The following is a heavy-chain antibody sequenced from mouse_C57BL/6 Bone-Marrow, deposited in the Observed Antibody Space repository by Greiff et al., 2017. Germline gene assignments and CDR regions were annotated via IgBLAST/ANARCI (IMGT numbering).Heavy chain of an antibody. D-gene: IGHD1-1*01. J-gene: IGHJ3*01. CDR1: GYTFTSYW. Sequence: QVQLQQPGAELVMPGASVKLSCKASGYTFTSYWMHWVKQRPGQGLEWIGELDPSDSYTNYNQKFQGKSTLTVDKSSSTAYMQLSSLTSEDSAVYYCARERDYYGSSYAWFAYWGQGTLVTVSA. V-gene: IGHV1-69*01. CDR2: LDPSDSYT. CDR3: ARERDYYGSSYAWFAY.